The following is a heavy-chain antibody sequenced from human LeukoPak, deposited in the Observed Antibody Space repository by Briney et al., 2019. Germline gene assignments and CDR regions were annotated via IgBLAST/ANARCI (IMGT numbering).Heavy chain of an antibody. J-gene: IGHJ4*02. Sequence: GGSLRLSCAASGFTFSSYWMSWVRQAPGKGLEWVANIKQDGSEKYYVDSVKGRFAISRDNSKNTLYLQMNSLRAEDTAVYYCAKDRVGYYDILTGFGYWGQGTLVTVSS. V-gene: IGHV3-7*01. D-gene: IGHD3-9*01. CDR1: GFTFSSYW. CDR2: IKQDGSEK. CDR3: AKDRVGYYDILTGFGY.